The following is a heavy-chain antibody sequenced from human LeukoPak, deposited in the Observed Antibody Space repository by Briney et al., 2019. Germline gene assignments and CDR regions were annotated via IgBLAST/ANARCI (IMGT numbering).Heavy chain of an antibody. V-gene: IGHV4-39*01. CDR2: IFYSGST. CDR1: GGSISSNSYY. CDR3: ARGRAYFD. Sequence: PSETLSLTCTVSGGSISSNSYYWGWIRQPPGKGLEWIGTIFYSGSTYYTPSLKSRVTISVDTSKNQFSLKLSSVTAADTAVYYCARGRAYFDWGQGTLVTVSS. J-gene: IGHJ4*02. D-gene: IGHD3-9*01.